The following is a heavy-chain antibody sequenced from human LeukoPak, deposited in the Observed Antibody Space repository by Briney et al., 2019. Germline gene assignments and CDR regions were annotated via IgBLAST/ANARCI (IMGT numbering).Heavy chain of an antibody. CDR3: ARGPIYGDYADAFDI. Sequence: SETLSLTCAVYGGSFSGYYWSWIRQPPGKGLEWIGEINHSGSTNYNPSLKSRVTIPVDTSKNQFSLKLSSVTAADTAVYYCARGPIYGDYADAFDIWGQGTMVTVSS. CDR1: GGSFSGYY. J-gene: IGHJ3*02. CDR2: INHSGST. D-gene: IGHD4-17*01. V-gene: IGHV4-34*01.